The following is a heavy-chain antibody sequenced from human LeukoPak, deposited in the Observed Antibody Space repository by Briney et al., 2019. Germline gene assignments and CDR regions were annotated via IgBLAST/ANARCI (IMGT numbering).Heavy chain of an antibody. CDR2: ISSSSSYI. J-gene: IGHJ4*02. Sequence: GGSLRLFCAASGFTFSSYSMNWVRQAPGKGLEWVSSISSSSSYIYYADSVKGRFTISRDNAKNSLYLQMNSLRAEDTAVYYCARDGDTAMDDYWGQGTLVTVSS. CDR3: ARDGDTAMDDY. CDR1: GFTFSSYS. D-gene: IGHD5-18*01. V-gene: IGHV3-21*01.